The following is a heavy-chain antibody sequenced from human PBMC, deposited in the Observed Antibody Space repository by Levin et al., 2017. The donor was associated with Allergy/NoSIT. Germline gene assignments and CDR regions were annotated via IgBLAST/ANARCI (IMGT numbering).Heavy chain of an antibody. V-gene: IGHV3-53*01. CDR1: GFIVSSHF. CDR3: AKFRGNYFDY. J-gene: IGHJ4*02. D-gene: IGHD5-24*01. CDR2: VYSGGST. Sequence: GESLKISCAASGFIVSSHFMSWVRQAPGKGLEWVAVVYSGGSTDYADSVKGRSTISRDNSKNTLYLQMNSLRAEDTAVYYCAKFRGNYFDYWGQGTLVTVSS.